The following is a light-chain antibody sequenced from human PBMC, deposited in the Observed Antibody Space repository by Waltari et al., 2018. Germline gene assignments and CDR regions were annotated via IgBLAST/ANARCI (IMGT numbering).Light chain of an antibody. CDR2: AAS. CDR1: QSVDSTH. CDR3: QQYGGSPMYT. V-gene: IGKV3-20*01. Sequence: EVVLMQSPGTLSLSPGERATLSCRASQSVDSTHLAWYQQKPGQAPRLLIYAASTRDIGIPDRFSGSGSGTDFILTISRLEPEDFAVYYCQQYGGSPMYTFGQGTKLEIK. J-gene: IGKJ2*01.